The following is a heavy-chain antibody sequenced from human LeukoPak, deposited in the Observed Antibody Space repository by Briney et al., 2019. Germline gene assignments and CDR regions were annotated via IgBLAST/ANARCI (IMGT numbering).Heavy chain of an antibody. Sequence: GGSLRLSCAASGFTFSPFWMTWVRQAPGKGLEWVANIKHDGSEKYYVDSVKGRFTISRDNAKNSLYLQMNSLRAEDTAVYYCARVAAAYIYYYQYMDVWGKGTTVTVFS. CDR1: GFTFSPFW. D-gene: IGHD6-13*01. CDR3: ARVAAAYIYYYQYMDV. J-gene: IGHJ6*03. V-gene: IGHV3-7*01. CDR2: IKHDGSEK.